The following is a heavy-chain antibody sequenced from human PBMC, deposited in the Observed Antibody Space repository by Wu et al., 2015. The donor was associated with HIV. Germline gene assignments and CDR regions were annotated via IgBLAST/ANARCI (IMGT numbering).Heavy chain of an antibody. CDR3: ARRGTWGDRFNVIRGGLDV. V-gene: IGHV1-18*01. Sequence: QIQLVQSGAEVKKPGASVKVSCKASGYTFATSGVNWLRQAPGQGLQWVGWVSAYTGQTTYAQQFQGRVTMTADTSTTTAYMDLRSLKSDDTAVYYCARRGTWGDRFNVIRGGLDVWGQGTTVTVSS. J-gene: IGHJ6*02. CDR2: VSAYTGQT. CDR1: GYTFATSG. D-gene: IGHD1-1*01.